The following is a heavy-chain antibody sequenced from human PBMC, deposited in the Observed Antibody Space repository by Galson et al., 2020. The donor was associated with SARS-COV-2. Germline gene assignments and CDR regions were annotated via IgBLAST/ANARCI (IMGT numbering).Heavy chain of an antibody. CDR3: AREGYNWNDSYFDY. CDR2: IWYDGSNK. J-gene: IGHJ4*02. CDR1: GFTFSSYG. V-gene: IGHV3-33*01. Sequence: GGSLRLSCAASGFTFSSYGMHWVRQAPGKGLEWVAVIWYDGSNKYYADSVKGRSTISRDNSKNTLYLQMNSLRAEDTAVYYCAREGYNWNDSYFDYWGQGTLVTVSS. D-gene: IGHD1-20*01.